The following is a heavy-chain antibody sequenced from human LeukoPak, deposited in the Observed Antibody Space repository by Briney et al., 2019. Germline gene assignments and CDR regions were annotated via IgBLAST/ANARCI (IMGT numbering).Heavy chain of an antibody. J-gene: IGHJ5*02. CDR3: ARIYADSTMVGNWFDP. CDR2: IDSDGSTT. V-gene: IGHV3-74*01. D-gene: IGHD5-18*01. Sequence: PGGSLRLSCAASGFTFSDYWMHWVRQSPEKGLVWVSRIDSDGSTTNYADSVKGRFTISRDNAKNTLYLQMNSLRVEDTAVYYCARIYADSTMVGNWFDPWGQGTLVTVSS. CDR1: GFTFSDYW.